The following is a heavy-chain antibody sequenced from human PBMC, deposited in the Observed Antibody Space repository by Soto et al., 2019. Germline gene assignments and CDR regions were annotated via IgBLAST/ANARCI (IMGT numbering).Heavy chain of an antibody. CDR2: IYYSGST. CDR3: ARHMSGRVYYYYYMDV. V-gene: IGHV4-39*01. D-gene: IGHD1-26*01. Sequence: KGLEWIGSIYYSGSTYYNPSLKSRVTISVDTSKNQFSLKLSSVTAADTAVYYCARHMSGRVYYYYYMDVWGKGTTVTVSS. J-gene: IGHJ6*03.